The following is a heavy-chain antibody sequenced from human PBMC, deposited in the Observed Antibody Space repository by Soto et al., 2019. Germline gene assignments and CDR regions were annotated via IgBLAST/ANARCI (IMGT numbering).Heavy chain of an antibody. V-gene: IGHV1-8*01. CDR2: MNPNSGNT. Sequence: GPVNVSLKASRDPFACYDLNSVRHAPQQRLEWMGWMNPNSGNTGYAQKFQGRVTMTRNTSISTAYMELSSLRSEDTAVYYCARRKHSYYDSSGYYLLPWGQGTLVTVTS. D-gene: IGHD3-22*01. J-gene: IGHJ5*02. CDR3: ARRKHSYYDSSGYYLLP. CDR1: RDPFACYD.